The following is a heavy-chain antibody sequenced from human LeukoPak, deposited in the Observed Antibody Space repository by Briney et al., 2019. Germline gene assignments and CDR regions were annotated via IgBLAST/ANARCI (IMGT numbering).Heavy chain of an antibody. Sequence: GGSLRLSCAASGFTFSSYSMNWVRQAPGKGLEWVSYISSSSSTIYYADSVKGRFTIFRDNAKNSPYLQMNSLRAEDTAVYYCARDWVYSGHYYYGMDVWGQGTTVTVSS. V-gene: IGHV3-48*04. CDR3: ARDWVYSGHYYYGMDV. CDR2: ISSSSSTI. D-gene: IGHD2-15*01. J-gene: IGHJ6*02. CDR1: GFTFSSYS.